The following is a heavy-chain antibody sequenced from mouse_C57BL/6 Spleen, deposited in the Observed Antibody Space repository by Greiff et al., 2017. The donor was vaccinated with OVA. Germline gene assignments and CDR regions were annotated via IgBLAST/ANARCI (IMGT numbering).Heavy chain of an antibody. CDR1: GFTFSDYG. J-gene: IGHJ4*01. Sequence: EVKLVESGGGLVKPGGSLKLSCAASGFTFSDYGMHWVRQAPEKGLEWVAYISSGSSTIYYADTVKGRFTISRDNAKNTLFLQMTSLRSEDTAMYYCARGRNGSSYAMDYWGQGTSVTVSS. CDR2: ISSGSSTI. CDR3: ARGRNGSSYAMDY. V-gene: IGHV5-17*01. D-gene: IGHD1-1*01.